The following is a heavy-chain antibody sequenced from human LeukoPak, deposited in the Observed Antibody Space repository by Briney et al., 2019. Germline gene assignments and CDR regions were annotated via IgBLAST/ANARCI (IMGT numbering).Heavy chain of an antibody. CDR1: GFTFSDYY. D-gene: IGHD5-18*01. Sequence: GGSLRLSCAASGFTFSDYYMSWIRQAPGKGLEWVSYISSSGSTIYYADSVKGRFTISRDNAKNSLYRQMNSLRAEDTAVYYYARLVWLWAFDIWGQGTMVTVSS. CDR3: ARLVWLWAFDI. J-gene: IGHJ3*02. V-gene: IGHV3-11*01. CDR2: ISSSGSTI.